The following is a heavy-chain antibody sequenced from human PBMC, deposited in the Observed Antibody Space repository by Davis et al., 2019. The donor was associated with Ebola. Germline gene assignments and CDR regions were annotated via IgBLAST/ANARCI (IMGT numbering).Heavy chain of an antibody. V-gene: IGHV4-34*01. Sequence: MPSETLSLTCAVYGGSFSGYYWSWIRQPPGKGLEWIGEINHSGSTNYNPSLKSRVTISVDTSKNQFSLKLSSVTAADTAVYYCARGISSGGYYDSSNDAFDIWGQGTMVTVSS. J-gene: IGHJ3*02. CDR3: ARGISSGGYYDSSNDAFDI. CDR2: INHSGST. CDR1: GGSFSGYY. D-gene: IGHD3-22*01.